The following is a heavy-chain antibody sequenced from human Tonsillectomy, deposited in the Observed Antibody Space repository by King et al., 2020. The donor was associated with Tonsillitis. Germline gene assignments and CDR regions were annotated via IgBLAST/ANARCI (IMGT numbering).Heavy chain of an antibody. CDR1: GATFNNHA. V-gene: IGHV1-69*01. CDR2: IIPLYGTP. Sequence: VQLEQSGAEVKKPGSSVKVSCTASGATFNNHAFSWLRQAPGQGLEWMGGIIPLYGTPIYAQRFQGRVRITADEYTATGYMELNSLRSDDTAVYYCARGKLEDSTGYLARDGFDVWGRGTMVTVSS. CDR3: ARGKLEDSTGYLARDGFDV. D-gene: IGHD3-9*01. J-gene: IGHJ3*01.